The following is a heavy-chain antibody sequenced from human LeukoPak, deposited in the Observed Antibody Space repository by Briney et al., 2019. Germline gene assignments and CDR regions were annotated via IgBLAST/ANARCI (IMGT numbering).Heavy chain of an antibody. Sequence: SETLSLTCAVSGGSISSYYWIWMRQPAGKGLEWIGRINTSGNTNYNPSLKSRVTMSVDTSKNQFSLKLSSVTAADTAVYCCARTEVKYYYYGMDVWGQGTAVTVSS. CDR2: INTSGNT. V-gene: IGHV4-4*07. CDR3: ARTEVKYYYYGMDV. CDR1: GGSISSYY. J-gene: IGHJ6*02.